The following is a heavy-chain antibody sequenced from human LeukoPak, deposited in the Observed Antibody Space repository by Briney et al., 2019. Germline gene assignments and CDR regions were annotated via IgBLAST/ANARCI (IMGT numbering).Heavy chain of an antibody. Sequence: SETLSLTCTVSGDSISSNNYYWGWIRQPPGKGLEWIGHISYSGSAYYNPSLKSRVIISVDTSKNQFSLKLSSVTVADTAVYYCARDRPTYYYDIIGPIDYWGQGTLVTVSS. CDR3: ARDRPTYYYDIIGPIDY. D-gene: IGHD3-22*01. CDR1: GDSISSNNYY. V-gene: IGHV4-39*07. J-gene: IGHJ4*02. CDR2: ISYSGSA.